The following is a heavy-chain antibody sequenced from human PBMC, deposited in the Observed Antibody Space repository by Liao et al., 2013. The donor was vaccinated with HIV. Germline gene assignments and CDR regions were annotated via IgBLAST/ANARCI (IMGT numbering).Heavy chain of an antibody. V-gene: IGHV4-34*01. Sequence: QVQLQQWGAGLLKPSETLSLTCAVYGGSFSGYYWSWIRQSPGKGLEWIGEINHSGSTNYNSSLKSRVTISVDTSKNQFSLNVTSVTAADTAIYYCARELPMIPRNRFFDFWGQGNLVTVSS. D-gene: IGHD3-22*01. CDR2: INHSGST. CDR1: GGSFSGYY. CDR3: ARELPMIPRNRFFDF. J-gene: IGHJ4*02.